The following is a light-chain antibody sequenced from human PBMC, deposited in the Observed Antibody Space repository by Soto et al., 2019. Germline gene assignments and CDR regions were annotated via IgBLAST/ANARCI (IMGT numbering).Light chain of an antibody. V-gene: IGKV3-20*01. J-gene: IGKJ2*01. CDR1: QSVSSNY. Sequence: ESVLTPYPGTLSLSPGERATLSCRASQSVSSNYLAWYQQKPGQAPRLLIYGASSRATGIPDRFSGSGSGTDFTLTISRLEPEDFAVYFCQQYGSSPYTFGQGTKLEIK. CDR3: QQYGSSPYT. CDR2: GAS.